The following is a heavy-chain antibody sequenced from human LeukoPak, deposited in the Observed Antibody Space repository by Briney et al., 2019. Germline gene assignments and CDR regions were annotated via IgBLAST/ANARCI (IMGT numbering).Heavy chain of an antibody. CDR3: ARDVTHCGGDCYSGDY. D-gene: IGHD2-21*02. CDR1: GFTFSSYT. CDR2: ISSSSSYI. V-gene: IGHV3-21*01. Sequence: GGSLRLSCAASGFTFSSYTMNWVRRAPGKGLEWVSSISSSSSYINYADSVKGRFTISRDNAKNSLYLQMNSLRAEDTAVYYCARDVTHCGGDCYSGDYWGQGTLVTVSS. J-gene: IGHJ4*02.